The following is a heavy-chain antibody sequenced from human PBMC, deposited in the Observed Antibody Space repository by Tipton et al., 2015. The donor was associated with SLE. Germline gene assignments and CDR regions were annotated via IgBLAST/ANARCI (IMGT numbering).Heavy chain of an antibody. J-gene: IGHJ4*02. Sequence: LRLSCAVYGGSFSGYYWSWIRQHPGKGLEWIGYIYYSGSTYYNPSLKSRVTISVDTSKNQFSLKLSSVTAADTAVYYCARDSSGYYLDYWGQGTLVTVSS. CDR2: IYYSGST. V-gene: IGHV4-31*11. D-gene: IGHD3-22*01. CDR1: GGSFSGYY. CDR3: ARDSSGYYLDY.